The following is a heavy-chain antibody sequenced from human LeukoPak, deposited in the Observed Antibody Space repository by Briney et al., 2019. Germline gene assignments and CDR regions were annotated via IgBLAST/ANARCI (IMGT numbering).Heavy chain of an antibody. Sequence: PGGSLRLSCAASGFTFSSYAMSWVRQAPGKGLEWVSAISGSGGSTYYADSVKGRFTISRDNSKNTLYLQMNSLRAEDTAVYYCAKDRSPRYDIPGGNWFDPWGQGTLVTVSS. CDR2: ISGSGGST. D-gene: IGHD3-9*01. CDR3: AKDRSPRYDIPGGNWFDP. V-gene: IGHV3-23*01. CDR1: GFTFSSYA. J-gene: IGHJ5*02.